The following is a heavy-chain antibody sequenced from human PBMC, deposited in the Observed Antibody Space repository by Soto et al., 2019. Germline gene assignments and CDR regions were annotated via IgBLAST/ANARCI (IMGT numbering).Heavy chain of an antibody. CDR2: ISSSSSTI. CDR1: GFTFSSYS. CDR3: TNAYYYDSSGYCFDN. J-gene: IGHJ4*02. V-gene: IGHV3-48*02. Sequence: GGSLRLSCAASGFTFSSYSMNWVRQAPGKGLEWVSYISSSSSTIYYADSVKGRFTISRDNAKNSLYLQMNSLRDEDTAVYYCTNAYYYDSSGYCFDNWGQGTLVTVSS. D-gene: IGHD3-22*01.